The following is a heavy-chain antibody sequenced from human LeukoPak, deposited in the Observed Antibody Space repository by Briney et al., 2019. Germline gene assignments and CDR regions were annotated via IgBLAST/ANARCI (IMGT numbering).Heavy chain of an antibody. CDR3: ATASYSSGPYYYGMDV. Sequence: GGSLRLSCAASGFTVSSNYMSWVRQAPGKGLEWVSAISGSDGSTFYADSVKGRFSISRDNSKNTLYLHMNSLRAEDTALYYCATASYSSGPYYYGMDVWGHGTTVTVSS. D-gene: IGHD6-19*01. J-gene: IGHJ6*02. CDR1: GFTVSSNY. V-gene: IGHV3-23*01. CDR2: ISGSDGST.